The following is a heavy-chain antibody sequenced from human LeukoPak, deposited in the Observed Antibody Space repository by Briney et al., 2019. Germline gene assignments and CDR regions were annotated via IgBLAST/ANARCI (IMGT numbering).Heavy chain of an antibody. CDR1: GYTFTSYD. D-gene: IGHD2-15*01. Sequence: ASVKVSCKASGYTFTSYDINWVRQATGQGLEWMGWMNPNSGNTGYAQKFQGRVTMTRNTSINTAYMELSSLRSEDAAVYYCARVPDLGYCSGGSCYRFDYWGQGTLVTVSS. CDR2: MNPNSGNT. J-gene: IGHJ4*02. CDR3: ARVPDLGYCSGGSCYRFDY. V-gene: IGHV1-8*01.